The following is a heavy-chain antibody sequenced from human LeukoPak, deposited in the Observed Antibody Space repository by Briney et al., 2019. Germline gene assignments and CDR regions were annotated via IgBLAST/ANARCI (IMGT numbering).Heavy chain of an antibody. J-gene: IGHJ4*02. D-gene: IGHD1/OR15-1a*01. CDR1: GYTFSSYW. V-gene: IGHV5-51*01. CDR2: IYPGDSDT. Sequence: GESLKISCKGSGYTFSSYWIGWERQMPGKGLEWMGIIYPGDSDTRYSPSLQGQVTISADKSISTAYLQWSSLKASDTAMYYCARCPEHGYFDYWGQGTLVTVSS. CDR3: ARCPEHGYFDY.